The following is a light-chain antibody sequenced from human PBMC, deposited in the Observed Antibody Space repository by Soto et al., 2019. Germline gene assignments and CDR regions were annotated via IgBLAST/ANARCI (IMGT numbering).Light chain of an antibody. CDR3: HQYNSWPPGT. CDR1: QSISRS. J-gene: IGKJ2*01. V-gene: IGKV3-15*01. CDR2: DAS. Sequence: EIVLTQSPAILSVSPGERATLSCRASQSISRSLAWYPQKPGQAPRLLISDASTRATGIPARFSGSGSGTEFTLTISSLQSEDFALDYCHQYNSWPPGTFGQGTKVEIK.